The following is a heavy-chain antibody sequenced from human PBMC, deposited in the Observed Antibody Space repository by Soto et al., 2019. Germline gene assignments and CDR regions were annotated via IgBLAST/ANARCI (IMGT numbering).Heavy chain of an antibody. D-gene: IGHD2-2*01. V-gene: IGHV3-15*07. CDR2: IKSKTDGGTT. J-gene: IGHJ6*02. CDR3: TTDDLLNMPHYYYYGMDV. Sequence: GGSLRLSCAASGFTFSNAWMNWVRQAPGKGLEWVGRIKSKTDGGTTDYAAPVKGRFTISRDDSKNTLYLQMNSLKTEDTAVYYCTTDDLLNMPHYYYYGMDVWGQGTTVTVSS. CDR1: GFTFSNAW.